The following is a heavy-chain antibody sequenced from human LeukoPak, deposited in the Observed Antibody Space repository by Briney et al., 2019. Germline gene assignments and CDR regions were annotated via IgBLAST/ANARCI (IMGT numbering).Heavy chain of an antibody. CDR1: GFTFSSYA. CDR2: ISGSGGGT. CDR3: AKTTTGYSSGRYPGWPVDY. D-gene: IGHD6-19*01. Sequence: GGSLRLSCAASGFTFSSYAVSWVRQAPGKGLEWVSAISGSGGGTYYADSVKGRFTISRDNSKNTVYLQMNSLSTEDTAVYYCAKTTTGYSSGRYPGWPVDYWGQGTLVTVSS. J-gene: IGHJ4*02. V-gene: IGHV3-23*01.